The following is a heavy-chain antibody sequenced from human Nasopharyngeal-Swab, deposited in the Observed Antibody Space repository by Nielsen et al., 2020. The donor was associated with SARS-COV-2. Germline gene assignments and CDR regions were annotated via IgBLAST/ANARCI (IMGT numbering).Heavy chain of an antibody. J-gene: IGHJ4*02. D-gene: IGHD5-18*01. V-gene: IGHV3-48*02. CDR2: ISSSSSTI. Sequence: WIRQPPGKGLERVSYISSSSSTIYYADSVKGRFTISRDNAKNSLYLQMNSLRDEDTAVYYCARRDTAMVLTDYWGQGTLVTRLL. CDR3: ARRDTAMVLTDY.